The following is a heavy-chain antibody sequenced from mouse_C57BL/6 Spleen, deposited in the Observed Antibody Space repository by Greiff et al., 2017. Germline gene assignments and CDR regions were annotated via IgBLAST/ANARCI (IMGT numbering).Heavy chain of an antibody. J-gene: IGHJ2*01. CDR1: GYTFTNYW. CDR2: IPPNSGST. V-gene: IGHV1-64*01. D-gene: IGHD1-1*01. Sequence: QVQLQQPGAELVKPGASVKLSCKASGYTFTNYWMHWVTQRPGQGLEWIGMIPPNSGSTNYNEKFKSKATLTVDKSSSTAYMQLSILTSEDSAVYYCARGTPYYDNSYDYFDSWGQGTTLTVSS. CDR3: ARGTPYYDNSYDYFDS.